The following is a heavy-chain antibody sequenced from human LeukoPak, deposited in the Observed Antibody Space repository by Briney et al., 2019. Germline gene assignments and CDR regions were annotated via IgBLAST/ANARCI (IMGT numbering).Heavy chain of an antibody. J-gene: IGHJ6*02. V-gene: IGHV3-9*01. CDR3: AKDIMGATGLYYYGMDV. CDR2: ISWASQSI. D-gene: IGHD1-26*01. CDR1: GFRFDEHA. Sequence: PDRSLRLSYAASGFRFDEHAMHWVRQAPGKGLEWVAGISWASQSIAYADSVKGRFTISRDNAKRSLYLQMNSLRPEDTALYYCAKDIMGATGLYYYGMDVWGQGTTVTVSS.